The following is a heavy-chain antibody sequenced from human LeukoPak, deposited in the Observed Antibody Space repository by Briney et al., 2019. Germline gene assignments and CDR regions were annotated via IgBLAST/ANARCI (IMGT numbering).Heavy chain of an antibody. J-gene: IGHJ4*02. V-gene: IGHV3-9*01. CDR3: AKDTWDSSGYLSL. CDR2: ISWHSGSI. CDR1: GFTFHDYA. D-gene: IGHD3-22*01. Sequence: GGSLRLSCAASGFTFHDYAMHWVRQAPGKGLEWVSGISWHSGSIGYADSVKGRFAISRDNAKNSLYLQMNSLRAEDTALYYCAKDTWDSSGYLSLWGQGTLVTVSS.